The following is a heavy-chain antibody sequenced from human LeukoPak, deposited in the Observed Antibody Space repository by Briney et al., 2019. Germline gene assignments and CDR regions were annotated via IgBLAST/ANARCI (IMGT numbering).Heavy chain of an antibody. Sequence: GRSLRLSCAASGFTFSSYGMHWVRQAPGKGLEWVAVISYDGSNKYYADSVKGRFTISRDNSKNTLYLQMNSLRAEDTAVYYCARDLGDYGRMDVWGQGTTVTVSS. D-gene: IGHD4-17*01. V-gene: IGHV3-30*03. CDR3: ARDLGDYGRMDV. CDR2: ISYDGSNK. CDR1: GFTFSSYG. J-gene: IGHJ6*02.